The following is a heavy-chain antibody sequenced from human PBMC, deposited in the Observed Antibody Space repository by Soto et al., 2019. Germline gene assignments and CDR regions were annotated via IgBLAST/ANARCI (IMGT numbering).Heavy chain of an antibody. CDR3: ARGPPAALPEYYYYGMDV. J-gene: IGHJ6*02. Sequence: QVQLVESGGGVVQPGRSLRLSCAASGFTFSSYGMHWVRQAPGKGLEWVAVIWYDGSNKYYADSVKGRFTISRDNSKNTPXLQMNSLRAEDTAVYYCARGPPAALPEYYYYGMDVWGQGTTVTVSS. V-gene: IGHV3-33*01. CDR2: IWYDGSNK. CDR1: GFTFSSYG. D-gene: IGHD2-2*01.